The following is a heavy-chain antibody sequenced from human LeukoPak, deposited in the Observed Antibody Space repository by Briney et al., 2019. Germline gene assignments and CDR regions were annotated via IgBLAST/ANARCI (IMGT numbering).Heavy chain of an antibody. J-gene: IGHJ3*02. CDR1: GYTFTSYD. D-gene: IGHD2-15*01. CDR3: TRGLVVLSATSWAFDI. V-gene: IGHV1-8*01. Sequence: ASVNVSCKASGYTFTSYDINWARQATGQGLEWMGWMNPNSGNTGYAQKFQARVSMTRNTSICTAYMELSSLRSEDTAVYYCTRGLVVLSATSWAFDIWGQGTMVTVSS. CDR2: MNPNSGNT.